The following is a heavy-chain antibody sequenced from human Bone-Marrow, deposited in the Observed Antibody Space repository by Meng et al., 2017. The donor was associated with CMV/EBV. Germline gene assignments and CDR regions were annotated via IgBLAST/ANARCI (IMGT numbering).Heavy chain of an antibody. CDR2: ISSSGSTI. V-gene: IGHV3-48*03. Sequence: GESLKISCAASGFTFSSYEMNWVRQAPGKGLEWVSYISSSGSTIYYADSVKGRFTISRDNAKNSLYLQMNSLRAEDTAVYYCARVSRGKIVVGAGRAFDYWGQGTLVTVSA. CDR3: ARVSRGKIVVGAGRAFDY. J-gene: IGHJ4*02. D-gene: IGHD1-26*01. CDR1: GFTFSSYE.